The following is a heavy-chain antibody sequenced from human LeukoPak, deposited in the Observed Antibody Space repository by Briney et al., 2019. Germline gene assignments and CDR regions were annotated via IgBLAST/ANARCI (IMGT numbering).Heavy chain of an antibody. CDR1: GGSISSGGHY. CDR2: IYYSGST. CDR3: ARVNITARPPGSFDY. D-gene: IGHD6-6*01. J-gene: IGHJ4*02. Sequence: SETLSLTCTVSGGSISSGGHYWSWIRQHPGKGLEWIGYIYYSGSTNYNPSLKSRVTISVDTSKNQFTLKLSSVTAADTAVYYCARVNITARPPGSFDYWGQGTLVTVSS. V-gene: IGHV4-31*03.